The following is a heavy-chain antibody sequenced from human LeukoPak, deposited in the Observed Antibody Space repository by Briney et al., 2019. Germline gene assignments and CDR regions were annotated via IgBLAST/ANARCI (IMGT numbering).Heavy chain of an antibody. Sequence: ASVKVSCKASGYTFTGYYMHWMRQAPGQGLEWMGWMYPNSGGTNYAQKFQGRVTMTRDTSISTAYMELSRLRSDDTAVYYCTSQTGYCSGGSCPEYYFDYWGQGTLVTVSS. CDR1: GYTFTGYY. CDR2: MYPNSGGT. J-gene: IGHJ4*02. CDR3: TSQTGYCSGGSCPEYYFDY. V-gene: IGHV1-2*02. D-gene: IGHD2-15*01.